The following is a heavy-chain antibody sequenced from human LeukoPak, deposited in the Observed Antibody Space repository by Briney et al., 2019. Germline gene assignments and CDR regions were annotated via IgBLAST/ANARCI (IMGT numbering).Heavy chain of an antibody. D-gene: IGHD3-22*01. Sequence: SETLSLTCTVSGYSISSGYHWGWIRQPPGQGLEWIGSIYYSGSTNYNPSLKSRVTISVDTSKNQFSLKLSSVTAADTAVYYCASGVVVTLFDYWGQGTLVTVSS. CDR3: ASGVVVTLFDY. CDR1: GYSISSGYH. CDR2: IYYSGST. J-gene: IGHJ4*02. V-gene: IGHV4-38-2*02.